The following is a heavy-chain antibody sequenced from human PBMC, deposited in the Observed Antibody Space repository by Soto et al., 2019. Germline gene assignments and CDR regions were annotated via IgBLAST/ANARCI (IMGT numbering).Heavy chain of an antibody. Sequence: QVQLQQWGAGPLRPLETLSLTCGVSGGSFSGYYWAWIRQSPGKGLEWIGEINDRGSINYNPSLKSRVSISVDTSKNHYSLNLRAVPPADTAVYYCARKGHDILPGPPWVWYSELGGRGTLVTVSS. V-gene: IGHV4-34*01. D-gene: IGHD3-9*01. CDR3: ARKGHDILPGPPWVWYSEL. J-gene: IGHJ2*01. CDR1: GGSFSGYY. CDR2: INDRGSI.